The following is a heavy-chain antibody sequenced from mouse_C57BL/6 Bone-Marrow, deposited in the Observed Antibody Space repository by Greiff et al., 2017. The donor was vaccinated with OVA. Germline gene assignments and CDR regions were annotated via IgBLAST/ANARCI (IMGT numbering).Heavy chain of an antibody. CDR1: GFNIKDDY. D-gene: IGHD2-1*01. V-gene: IGHV14-4*01. CDR3: TTYGNFEY. Sequence: VQLQQSGAELVRPGASVQLSCTASGFNIKDDYMHWVKQRPEQGLEWIGWIDPENGDTEYASKFQGKATITADTSSNTAYLQLSSLTSEDTAVYCCTTYGNFEYWGQGTTRAVAA. J-gene: IGHJ2*01. CDR2: IDPENGDT.